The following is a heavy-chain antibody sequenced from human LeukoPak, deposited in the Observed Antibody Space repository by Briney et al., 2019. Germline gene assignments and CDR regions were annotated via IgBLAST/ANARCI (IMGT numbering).Heavy chain of an antibody. D-gene: IGHD6-19*01. CDR1: GFTFSSYA. J-gene: IGHJ4*02. V-gene: IGHV3-23*01. Sequence: SGGSLRLSCAASGFTFSSYAMSWVRQAPGKGLEWVSVISGSGGSTYYADSVKGRFTISRDNSKNTLYLQMNSLRADDTAVYYCANSLAVTGLFDYGGQGSLVTVSS. CDR2: ISGSGGST. CDR3: ANSLAVTGLFDY.